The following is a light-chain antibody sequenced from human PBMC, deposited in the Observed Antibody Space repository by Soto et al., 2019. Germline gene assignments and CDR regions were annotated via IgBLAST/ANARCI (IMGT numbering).Light chain of an antibody. CDR2: AAS. Sequence: DIQMTQSPSSLSASVGDRVTITCRASQSIGIYLNWYQQEPGKAPKLLIYAASTLQSGVPLRFSVSGSGTDFTLRIGSLQPEDFATYFCQQSYTTPFTFGPWTKVDIK. CDR1: QSIGIY. V-gene: IGKV1-39*01. J-gene: IGKJ3*01. CDR3: QQSYTTPFT.